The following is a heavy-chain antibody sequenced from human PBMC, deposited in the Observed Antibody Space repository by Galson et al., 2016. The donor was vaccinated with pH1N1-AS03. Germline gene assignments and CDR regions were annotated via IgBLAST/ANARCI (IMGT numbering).Heavy chain of an antibody. CDR2: ISGSGVTT. D-gene: IGHD2/OR15-2a*01. Sequence: SLRLSCAASGFTFSSYAMSWLRQTPGKGLEWVSAISGSGVTTYYEDSVKGRFTISRDNSKTTVSLQMNSLSAEDTAIYYCAKGVRYAFYAQFDRWGQGTLVTVSS. V-gene: IGHV3-23*01. CDR3: AKGVRYAFYAQFDR. J-gene: IGHJ4*02. CDR1: GFTFSSYA.